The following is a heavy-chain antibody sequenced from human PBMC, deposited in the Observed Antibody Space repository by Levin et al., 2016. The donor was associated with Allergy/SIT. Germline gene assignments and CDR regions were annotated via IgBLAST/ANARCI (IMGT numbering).Heavy chain of an antibody. CDR3: ARLLTGYYTASFLFDY. Sequence: WIRQPPGKGLEWIGYIYYSGSTNYNPSLKSRVTISVDTSKNQFSLKLSSVTAADTAVYYCARLLTGYYTASFLFDYWGQGTLVTVSS. CDR2: IYYSGST. J-gene: IGHJ4*02. V-gene: IGHV4-61*07. D-gene: IGHD3-9*01.